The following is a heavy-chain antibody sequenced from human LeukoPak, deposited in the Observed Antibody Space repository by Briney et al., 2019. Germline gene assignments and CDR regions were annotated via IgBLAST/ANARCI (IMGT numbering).Heavy chain of an antibody. J-gene: IGHJ4*02. CDR1: GFTLSNYW. V-gene: IGHV3-7*01. CDR2: IKQDGSEK. Sequence: PGGSLRLSCAASGFTLSNYWMSWVRQAPGKGLEWVANIKQDGSEKYFVDSVKGRFTISRDNAKNSLYLQMNSLRAEDTAVYYCARWPTSDFDYWGQGTLVTVSS. CDR3: ARWPTSDFDY.